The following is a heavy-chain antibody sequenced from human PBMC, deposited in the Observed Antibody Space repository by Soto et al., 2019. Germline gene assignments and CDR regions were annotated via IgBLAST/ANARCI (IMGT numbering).Heavy chain of an antibody. CDR2: ISYDGSNK. J-gene: IGHJ6*02. V-gene: IGHV3-30-3*01. CDR1: GFTFSSYA. D-gene: IGHD3-10*01. CDR3: ARAGGMDV. Sequence: QVQLVESGGGVVQPGRSLRLSCAASGFTFSSYAMHWVRQAPGKGLEWVAVISYDGSNKYYADSVKGRFTISRDMSKNTLYLQMNSLRAEDTAVYYCARAGGMDVWGQGTTVTVSS.